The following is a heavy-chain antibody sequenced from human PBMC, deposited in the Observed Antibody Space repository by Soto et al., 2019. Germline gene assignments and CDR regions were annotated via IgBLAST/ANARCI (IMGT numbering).Heavy chain of an antibody. V-gene: IGHV1-3*01. CDR2: INAGNGNT. CDR1: GYTFTSYA. J-gene: IGHJ4*02. D-gene: IGHD1-1*01. Sequence: ASVKVSCKASGYTFTSYAMHWVRQAPGQRLEWMGWINAGNGNTKYSQKFQGRVTITRDTSASTAYMELSSLRSEDTAVYYCARARYNWNDEGLLFFWGQGTLVTVSS. CDR3: ARARYNWNDEGLLFF.